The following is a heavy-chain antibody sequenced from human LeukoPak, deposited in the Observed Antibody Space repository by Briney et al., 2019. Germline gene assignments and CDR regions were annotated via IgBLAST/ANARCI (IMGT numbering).Heavy chain of an antibody. CDR2: MNPNSGNT. CDR1: GYTFTSYD. D-gene: IGHD3-9*01. J-gene: IGHJ5*02. Sequence: ASVTVSFKASGYTFTSYDINWVRQATGQGLEWMGWMNPNSGNTGYAQKFQGRVTMTRNTSISTAYMELSSLRSEDTAVYYCARGLDYDILTGSWGQGTLVTVSS. CDR3: ARGLDYDILTGS. V-gene: IGHV1-8*01.